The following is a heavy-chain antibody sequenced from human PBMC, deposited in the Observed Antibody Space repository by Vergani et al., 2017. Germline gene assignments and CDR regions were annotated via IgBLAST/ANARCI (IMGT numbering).Heavy chain of an antibody. J-gene: IGHJ4*02. Sequence: QVQLQESGPGLVKPSQTLSLTCTVSGDSLSSSDHYWSWIRQRSDKGLEWVGHIFRSGTTYYNPSLKSRLIMSVDTSKNQFSLKLTSVTAADTAMYYCARENVVIAGSFDFWGQGTLGTVSS. CDR1: GDSLSSSDHY. CDR2: IFRSGTT. D-gene: IGHD2-21*01. V-gene: IGHV4-31*03. CDR3: ARENVVIAGSFDF.